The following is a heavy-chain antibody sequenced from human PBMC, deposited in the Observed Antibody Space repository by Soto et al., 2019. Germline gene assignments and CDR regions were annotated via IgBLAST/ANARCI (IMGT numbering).Heavy chain of an antibody. CDR2: IYYSGTT. D-gene: IGHD6-13*01. V-gene: IGHV4-59*01. CDR1: VGSISSYY. J-gene: IGHJ6*02. CDR3: VNPLHCSSWSGAGRGQYIYEVDV. Sequence: SETLSLTCSVCVGSISSYYWSWVRQPPGKXPEWIGYIYYSGTTNYNPSLKSRVTISVDTSKNQFSLKLSSVTAADTSVYYCVNPLHCSSWSGAGRGQYIYEVDVWDHGATVKVFS.